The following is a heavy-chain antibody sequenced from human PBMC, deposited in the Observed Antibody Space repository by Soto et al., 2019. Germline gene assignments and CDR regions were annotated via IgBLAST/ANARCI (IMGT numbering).Heavy chain of an antibody. CDR2: IYHSGST. Sequence: PSETLSLTCAVSGGSISSGGYSCSWIRQPPGKGLEWIGYIYHSGSTYYNPSLKSRVTISVDRSKNQFSLKLSSVTAADTAVYYCARDYDDSSGYLAPLDYWGQGTLVTVSS. J-gene: IGHJ4*02. V-gene: IGHV4-30-2*01. CDR1: GGSISSGGYS. D-gene: IGHD3-22*01. CDR3: ARDYDDSSGYLAPLDY.